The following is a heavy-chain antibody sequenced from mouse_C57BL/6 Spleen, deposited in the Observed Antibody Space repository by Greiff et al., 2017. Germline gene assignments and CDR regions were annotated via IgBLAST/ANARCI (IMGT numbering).Heavy chain of an antibody. V-gene: IGHV5-17*01. CDR3: ARRYYYGSIYNWYFDV. D-gene: IGHD1-1*01. CDR1: GFTFSDYG. J-gene: IGHJ1*03. CDR2: ISSGSSTI. Sequence: EVQRVESGGGLVKPGGSLKLSCAASGFTFSDYGMHWVRQAPEKGLEWVAYISSGSSTIYYADTVKGRFTISRDNAKNTLFLQMTSLRSEDTAMYYCARRYYYGSIYNWYFDVWGTGTTVTVSS.